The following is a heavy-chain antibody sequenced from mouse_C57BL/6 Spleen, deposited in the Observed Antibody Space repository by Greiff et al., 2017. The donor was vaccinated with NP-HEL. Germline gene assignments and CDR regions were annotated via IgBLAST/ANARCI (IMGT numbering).Heavy chain of an antibody. CDR3: ARPSPWDVYYAMDY. Sequence: EVKLMESGGGLVKPGGSLKLSCAASGFTFRDYGMHWVRQAPEKGLEWVAYISSGSSTIYYAATVKGRFTISRDNAKNTLFLQMTSLRSEDTAMYYCARPSPWDVYYAMDYWGQGTSVTVSS. V-gene: IGHV5-17*01. CDR1: GFTFRDYG. CDR2: ISSGSSTI. D-gene: IGHD4-1*01. J-gene: IGHJ4*01.